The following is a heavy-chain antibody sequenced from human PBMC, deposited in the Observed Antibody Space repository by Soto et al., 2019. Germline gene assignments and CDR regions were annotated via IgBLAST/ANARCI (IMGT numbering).Heavy chain of an antibody. CDR1: GFTFSNYW. CDR2: IKQDGSEK. Sequence: EVQLVESGGGLVQPGGSLRLSCEASGFTFSNYWMTWVRQAPGKGLEWVANIKQDGSEKYYVDSVKGRFTVSRDNAKNSLYLQMNSLRVEDTAMYYCARDYLWGQGTLFTVSS. J-gene: IGHJ4*02. V-gene: IGHV3-7*01. D-gene: IGHD1-26*01. CDR3: ARDYL.